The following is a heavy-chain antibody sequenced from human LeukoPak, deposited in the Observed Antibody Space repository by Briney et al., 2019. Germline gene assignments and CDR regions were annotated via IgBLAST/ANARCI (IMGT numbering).Heavy chain of an antibody. CDR3: ARGRVVLPGSEVGYWFDP. V-gene: IGHV1-69*05. D-gene: IGHD2-15*01. CDR2: IIPIFGTA. J-gene: IGHJ5*02. CDR1: GGTFSSYA. Sequence: SVKVSCKASGGTFSSYAISWVRQAPGQGLEWMGGIIPIFGTANYAQKFQGRVTITTDESTSTAYMELSRLRSEDTAVYYCARGRVVLPGSEVGYWFDPWGQGTLVTVSS.